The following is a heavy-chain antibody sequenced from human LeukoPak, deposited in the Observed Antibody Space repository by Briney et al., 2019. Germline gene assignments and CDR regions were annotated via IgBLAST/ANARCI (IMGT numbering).Heavy chain of an antibody. D-gene: IGHD1-26*01. V-gene: IGHV1-69*01. CDR3: ARDRVGRGWFDP. J-gene: IGHJ5*02. CDR1: GGTFSSYA. CDR2: IIPIFGTA. Sequence: ASVKVSCKASGGTFSSYAISWVQQAPGQGLEWMGGIIPIFGTANYAQKFQGRVTITADESTSTAYMELSSLRSEDTAVYYCARDRVGRGWFDPWGQGTLVTVSS.